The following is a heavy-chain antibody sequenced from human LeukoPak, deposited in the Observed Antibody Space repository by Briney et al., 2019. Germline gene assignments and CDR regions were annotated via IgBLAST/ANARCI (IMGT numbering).Heavy chain of an antibody. V-gene: IGHV3-23*01. D-gene: IGHD3-22*01. Sequence: GGSLRLSCAASGFTFSSYAMSWVRRAPGKGLEWVSAISGSGGSTYYADSVRGRFTISRDNAKNSLYLQMNSLRAEDTAVYYCARESSGYFYWGQGTLVTVSS. CDR2: ISGSGGST. J-gene: IGHJ4*02. CDR3: ARESSGYFY. CDR1: GFTFSSYA.